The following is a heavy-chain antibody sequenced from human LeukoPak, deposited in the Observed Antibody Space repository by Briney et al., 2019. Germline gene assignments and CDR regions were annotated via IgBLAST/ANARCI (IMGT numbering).Heavy chain of an antibody. CDR1: GGSISSSSYY. CDR3: ARDVSGQGINWFDP. Sequence: SETLSLTCTVSGGSISSSSYYWGWIRQPPGKGLEWIGSIYYSGSTYYNPSLKSRVTMSVDTSKNQFSLKLSSVTAADTAVYYCARDVSGQGINWFDPWGQGTLVTVSS. V-gene: IGHV4-39*07. D-gene: IGHD5-12*01. CDR2: IYYSGST. J-gene: IGHJ5*02.